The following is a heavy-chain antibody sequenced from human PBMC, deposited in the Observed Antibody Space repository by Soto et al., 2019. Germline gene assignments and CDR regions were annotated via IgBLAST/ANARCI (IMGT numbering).Heavy chain of an antibody. CDR1: GYSFTSYW. V-gene: IGHV5-51*01. CDR2: IYPGDSDT. CDR3: AGTSSSSRFYYYGMDV. J-gene: IGHJ6*02. Sequence: GESLKISCKGSGYSFTSYWIGWVRQMPGKGLEWMGIIYPGDSDTRYSPSFQGQVAISADKSISTAYLQWSSLKASDTAMYYRAGTSSSSRFYYYGMDVWGQGTTVTVSS. D-gene: IGHD6-6*01.